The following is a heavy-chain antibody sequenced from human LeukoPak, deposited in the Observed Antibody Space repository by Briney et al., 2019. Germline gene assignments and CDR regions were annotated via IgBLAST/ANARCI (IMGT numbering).Heavy chain of an antibody. D-gene: IGHD3-10*01. Sequence: ASVKVSCKASGYTFTGYYIHWVRQAPGQGLEWMGWINPNSGGTNYAQNFQGRVTMTRDTSISTAYMELSRLRSDDTAVYYCARDWRLWFGELSYWGQGTLVTVSS. CDR2: INPNSGGT. CDR1: GYTFTGYY. V-gene: IGHV1-2*02. J-gene: IGHJ4*02. CDR3: ARDWRLWFGELSY.